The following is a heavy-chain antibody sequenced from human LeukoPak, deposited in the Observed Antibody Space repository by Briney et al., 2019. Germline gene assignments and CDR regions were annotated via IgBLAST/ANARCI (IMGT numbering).Heavy chain of an antibody. Sequence: GGSLRLSCAASGFTFSSYAMSWVRQAPGKGLEWVSAISGSGGSTYYADSVKGRFTISRDNSKNTLYLQMNSLRAEDTAVYYCARDHSSGYYYFDYWGQGTLVTVSS. V-gene: IGHV3-23*01. CDR3: ARDHSSGYYYFDY. J-gene: IGHJ4*02. CDR1: GFTFSSYA. CDR2: ISGSGGST. D-gene: IGHD3-22*01.